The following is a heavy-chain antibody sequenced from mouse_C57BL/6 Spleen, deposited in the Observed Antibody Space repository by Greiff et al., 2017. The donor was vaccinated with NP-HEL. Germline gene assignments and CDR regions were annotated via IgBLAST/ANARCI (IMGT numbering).Heavy chain of an antibody. Sequence: QVQLQQPGAELVKPGASVKLSCKASGYTFTSYWMHWVKQRPGQGLEWIGMIHPNSGSTNYNAKFKSKATLTVDKSSSTAYMQLSSLTSEDSAVYYCALTVVADYAMDYWGQGTSVTVSS. CDR2: IHPNSGST. CDR3: ALTVVADYAMDY. J-gene: IGHJ4*01. D-gene: IGHD1-1*01. V-gene: IGHV1-64*01. CDR1: GYTFTSYW.